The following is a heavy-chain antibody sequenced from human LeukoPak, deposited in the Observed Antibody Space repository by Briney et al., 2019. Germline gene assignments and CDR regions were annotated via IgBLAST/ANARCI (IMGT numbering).Heavy chain of an antibody. CDR3: ARQVGATTNYPWADLTTLYYFDY. Sequence: PSETLSLTCTVSGGSISSYYWSWIRQPPGKGLEWIGYIYYSGSTNYNPSLKSRVTISVDTSKNQFSLKLSSVTAADTAVYYCARQVGATTNYPWADLTTLYYFDYWGRGTLVTVSS. V-gene: IGHV4-59*08. D-gene: IGHD1-26*01. CDR2: IYYSGST. CDR1: GGSISSYY. J-gene: IGHJ4*02.